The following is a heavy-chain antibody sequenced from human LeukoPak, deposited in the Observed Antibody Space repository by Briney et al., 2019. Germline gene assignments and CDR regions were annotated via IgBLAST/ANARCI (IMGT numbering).Heavy chain of an antibody. D-gene: IGHD3-9*01. J-gene: IGHJ4*02. CDR3: ARTPTADWLPPG. CDR2: ISSSSSYI. V-gene: IGHV3-21*01. Sequence: GGSLRLSCAASGFTFSSYSMNWVCQAPGKGLEWVSSISSSSSYIYYADSVKGRFTISRDNAKNSLYLQMNSLRAEDTAVYYCARTPTADWLPPGWGQGTLVTVSS. CDR1: GFTFSSYS.